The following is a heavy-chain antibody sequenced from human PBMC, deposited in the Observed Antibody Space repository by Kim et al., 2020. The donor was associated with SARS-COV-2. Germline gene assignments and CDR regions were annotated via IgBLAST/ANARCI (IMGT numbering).Heavy chain of an antibody. CDR3: ASSKEWIQLWLLAY. J-gene: IGHJ4*02. D-gene: IGHD5-18*01. Sequence: AHSVKRRFTISRDNAKNSLYVQMNSLGAEETAVYYCASSKEWIQLWLLAYWGQGTLVTVSS. V-gene: IGHV3-11*04.